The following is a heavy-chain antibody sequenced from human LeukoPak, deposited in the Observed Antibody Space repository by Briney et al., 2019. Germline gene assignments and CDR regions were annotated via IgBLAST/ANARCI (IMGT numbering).Heavy chain of an antibody. CDR2: MTSSGGNT. J-gene: IGHJ4*02. Sequence: GGSLRLSCAASGFTFSNYAMSWVRQAPGKGLEWVSVMTSSGGNTYYADSVKGRFTISGDNSKNTLYLQMNSLRDDDTAVYYCASYDDSGYYLYRYFRYWGQGTLVTVSS. V-gene: IGHV3-23*01. D-gene: IGHD3-22*01. CDR1: GFTFSNYA. CDR3: ASYDDSGYYLYRYFRY.